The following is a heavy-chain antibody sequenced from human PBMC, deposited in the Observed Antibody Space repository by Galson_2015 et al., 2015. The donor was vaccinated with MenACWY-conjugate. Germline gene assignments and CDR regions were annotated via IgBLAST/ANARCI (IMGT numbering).Heavy chain of an antibody. CDR2: ISSSSSTI. D-gene: IGHD2-2*01. V-gene: IGHV3-48*02. Sequence: SLRLSCAASGFTLSSYSMIWVRQAPGKGLEWISYISSSSSTINYADSVKGRFTISRDNAENSLYLQMNSLRDEDTAVYYCARGLSCCGRRAFDIWGQGTILTVS. J-gene: IGHJ3*02. CDR1: GFTLSSYS. CDR3: ARGLSCCGRRAFDI.